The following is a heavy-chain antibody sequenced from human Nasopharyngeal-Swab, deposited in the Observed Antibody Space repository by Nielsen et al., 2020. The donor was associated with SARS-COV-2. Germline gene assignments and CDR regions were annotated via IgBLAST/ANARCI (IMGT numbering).Heavy chain of an antibody. CDR1: GYTFSSYG. V-gene: IGHV3-33*01. D-gene: IGHD6-13*01. CDR2: IWYDGSNK. J-gene: IGHJ6*03. Sequence: GESLKISCAASGYTFSSYGMHWVRQAPGKGLEWVAVIWYDGSNKYYADSVKGRFTISRDNSKNTLYLQMNGLRAEDTAVYYCARVGSSWYGINYYYYMDVWDKGTTVTVSS. CDR3: ARVGSSWYGINYYYYMDV.